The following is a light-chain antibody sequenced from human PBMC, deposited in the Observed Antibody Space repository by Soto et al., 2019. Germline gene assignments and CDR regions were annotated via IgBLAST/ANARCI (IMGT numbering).Light chain of an antibody. CDR3: SSHTSSPFYV. J-gene: IGLJ1*01. CDR2: DVR. Sequence: QSVLTQPASVSGSPRQSITISCTGTSSDVGGYNYVSWYQQHPGKAPKLMIYDVRNRPSGVSNRFSGSKSGNTASLTISGLQAEDEADYYCSSHTSSPFYVSGTGTKVTVL. V-gene: IGLV2-14*01. CDR1: SSDVGGYNY.